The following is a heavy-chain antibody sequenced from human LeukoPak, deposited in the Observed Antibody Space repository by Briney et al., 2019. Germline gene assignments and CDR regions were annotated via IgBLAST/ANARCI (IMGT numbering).Heavy chain of an antibody. CDR3: AREIRDSTDRYWFDP. Sequence: PAETLSLTCTVSGGSINYSSYYWGWIREPPGKGLEWIGSIYYTGSTYHSPSLKSRVTISVDTSKNQFSLKLSSVTAADTAVYYCAREIRDSTDRYWFDPWGEGTLVPVPS. J-gene: IGHJ5*02. D-gene: IGHD3-10*01. CDR2: IYYTGST. V-gene: IGHV4-39*01. CDR1: GGSINYSSYY.